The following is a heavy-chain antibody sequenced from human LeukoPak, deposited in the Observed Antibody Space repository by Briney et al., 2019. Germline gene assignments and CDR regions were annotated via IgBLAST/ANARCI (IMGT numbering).Heavy chain of an antibody. V-gene: IGHV3-23*01. CDR1: GFTFSSYA. Sequence: GGSLRLSCAASGFTFSSYAMSWVRQAPGKGLEWVSAISGSGSSTYYADSVKGRFTISRDNSKNTLYLQMNSLRAEDTAVYYCAKGYSGSYNPDYWGQGTLVTVSS. J-gene: IGHJ4*02. D-gene: IGHD1-26*01. CDR3: AKGYSGSYNPDY. CDR2: ISGSGSST.